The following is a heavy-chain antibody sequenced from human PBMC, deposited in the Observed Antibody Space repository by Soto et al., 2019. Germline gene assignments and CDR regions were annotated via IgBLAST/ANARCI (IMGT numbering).Heavy chain of an antibody. Sequence: GGSVKGCFKASGYTLTSYAMHLVRQAPGQRLEWMGWINAGNGNTKYSQKFQGRVTITRDTSASTAYMELSSLRSEDTAVYYCARGVRVYYYYGMDVWGQGTTVTVSS. D-gene: IGHD3-10*01. CDR1: GYTLTSYA. J-gene: IGHJ6*01. CDR3: ARGVRVYYYYGMDV. V-gene: IGHV1-3*01. CDR2: INAGNGNT.